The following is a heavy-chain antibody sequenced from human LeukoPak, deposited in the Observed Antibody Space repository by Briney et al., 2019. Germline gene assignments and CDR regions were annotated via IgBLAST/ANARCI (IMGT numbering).Heavy chain of an antibody. Sequence: GGSLRLSCAASGFTFSDYYMSWIRQAPGKGLEWVSYISSSGSTIYYADSVKGRFTISRDNAKNSLYLQMNSLRAEDTAVYYCAKDVVAVAGYFDYWGQGTLVTVSS. CDR2: ISSSGSTI. J-gene: IGHJ4*02. CDR1: GFTFSDYY. CDR3: AKDVVAVAGYFDY. V-gene: IGHV3-11*01. D-gene: IGHD6-19*01.